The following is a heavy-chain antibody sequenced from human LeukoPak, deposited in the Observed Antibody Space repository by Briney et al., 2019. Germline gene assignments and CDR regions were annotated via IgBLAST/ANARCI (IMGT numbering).Heavy chain of an antibody. Sequence: GGSLRLSCAASGFTFSSYAMHWVRQAPGKGLEWVAVISYDGSNKYYADSVKGRFTISRDNSKNTLYLQMNSLRAEDTAVYYCAKDGQLGDYGRYFDYWGQGTLVTVSS. D-gene: IGHD4-17*01. CDR2: ISYDGSNK. V-gene: IGHV3-30*04. CDR3: AKDGQLGDYGRYFDY. J-gene: IGHJ4*02. CDR1: GFTFSSYA.